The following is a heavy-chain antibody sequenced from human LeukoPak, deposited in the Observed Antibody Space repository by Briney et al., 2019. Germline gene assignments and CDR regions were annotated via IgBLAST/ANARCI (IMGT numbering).Heavy chain of an antibody. CDR3: ARGPYSYDSSGCFDY. CDR2: IYTSGST. CDR1: GYSISSGNYY. D-gene: IGHD3-22*01. J-gene: IGHJ4*02. V-gene: IGHV4-61*02. Sequence: SETLSLTCTVSGYSISSGNYYWSWIRQPAGKGLEWIGRIYTSGSTNYNPSLRSRVTISVDTSKNQFSLKLSSVTAADTAVYYCARGPYSYDSSGCFDYWGQGTLVTVSS.